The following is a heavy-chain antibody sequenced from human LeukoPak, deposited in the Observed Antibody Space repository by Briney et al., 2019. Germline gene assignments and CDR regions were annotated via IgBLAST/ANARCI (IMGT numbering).Heavy chain of an antibody. CDR3: ARGSSIQSLDP. D-gene: IGHD2-2*01. V-gene: IGHV3-21*01. CDR1: GFTFSTYS. J-gene: IGHJ5*02. CDR2: ITSSSTYI. Sequence: GGSLRLSCAASGFTFSTYSMNWVRQAPGKGLEWVSSITSSSTYIYYADSVKGRFAISRDNAKNSLYLQMNSLRAEDTAVYYCARGSSIQSLDPWGQGTLVTVSS.